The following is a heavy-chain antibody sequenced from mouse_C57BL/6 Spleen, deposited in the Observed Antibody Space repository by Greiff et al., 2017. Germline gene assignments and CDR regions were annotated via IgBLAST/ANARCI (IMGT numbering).Heavy chain of an antibody. D-gene: IGHD2-10*02. Sequence: EVKLMESGPGLVKPSQSLSLTCSVTGYSITSGYYWNWIRQFPGNKLEWMGYISYDGSNNYNPSLKNRISITRDTSKNQFFLKLNSVTTEDTATYYCASLLDWGQGTLVTVSA. CDR2: ISYDGSN. CDR3: ASLLD. V-gene: IGHV3-6*01. CDR1: GYSITSGYY. J-gene: IGHJ3*01.